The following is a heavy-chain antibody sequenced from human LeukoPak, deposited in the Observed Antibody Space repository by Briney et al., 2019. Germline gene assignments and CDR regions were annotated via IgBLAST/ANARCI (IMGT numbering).Heavy chain of an antibody. J-gene: IGHJ5*02. CDR2: IIPIFGTA. V-gene: IGHV1-69*05. Sequence: SVKVSCKASGGTFSSYAISWVRQAPGQGLEWMGGIIPIFGTANYAQKFQGRVTITTDESTSTAYMELSSLRSEDTAVYYCIAGEVITGTIYNWFDPWGQGTLVTVSS. CDR3: IAGEVITGTIYNWFDP. D-gene: IGHD1-7*01. CDR1: GGTFSSYA.